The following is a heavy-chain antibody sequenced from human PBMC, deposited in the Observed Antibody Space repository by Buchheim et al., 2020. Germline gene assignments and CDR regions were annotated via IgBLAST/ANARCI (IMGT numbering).Heavy chain of an antibody. J-gene: IGHJ5*02. D-gene: IGHD1-26*01. V-gene: IGHV4-34*01. Sequence: QVQLQQWGAGLLKPSETLSLTCAVSGGSFSGYYWSWIRQPPGKGLAWIGEINHSGSTNYNPSLKSRVTITVDTSKNQFYLTLSSVTAADTAVYYCARAFEFGRYSSWGQGTL. CDR2: INHSGST. CDR3: ARAFEFGRYSS. CDR1: GGSFSGYY.